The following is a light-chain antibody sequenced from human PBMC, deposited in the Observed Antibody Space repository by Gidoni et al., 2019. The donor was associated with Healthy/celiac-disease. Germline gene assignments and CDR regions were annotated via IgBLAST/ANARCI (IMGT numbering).Light chain of an antibody. Sequence: SYELTQPPSESVSPGQTASITCSGYKLGDKYACWYQQKPGQSPVLVIYQDSKRPSGIPERFSGSNSGNTATLTISGTQAMDEADYYCQAWDSSTHVVFGGGTKLTVL. CDR1: KLGDKY. J-gene: IGLJ2*01. CDR2: QDS. V-gene: IGLV3-1*01. CDR3: QAWDSSTHVV.